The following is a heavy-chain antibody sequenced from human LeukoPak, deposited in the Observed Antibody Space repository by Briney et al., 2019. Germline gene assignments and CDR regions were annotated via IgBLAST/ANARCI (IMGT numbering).Heavy chain of an antibody. D-gene: IGHD3-3*01. CDR2: ITSSGTSI. J-gene: IGHJ4*02. CDR1: GFTFSSYE. CDR3: ARVRPTIFGVIIEPYFDY. V-gene: IGHV3-48*03. Sequence: GGSLRLSCAASGFTFSSYEMIWVRQAPGKGLERVSYITSSGTSIYYADSVKGRFTLSRDNTKNSLYLQMNSLRAEDTAVYYCARVRPTIFGVIIEPYFDYWGQGTLVTVSS.